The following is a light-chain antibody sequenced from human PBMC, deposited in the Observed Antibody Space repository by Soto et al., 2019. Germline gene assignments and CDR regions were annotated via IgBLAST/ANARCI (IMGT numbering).Light chain of an antibody. CDR2: LEGSGSY. J-gene: IGLJ3*02. Sequence: QPVLTQSSSASASLGSSVKLTCTLSSGHSGYIIAWYQQQPGKAPRYLMKLEGSGSYNKGSGVPDRFSGSSSGADRYLTISNLQFEDEADYYCETWDSNTWVFGGGTKLTVL. CDR3: ETWDSNTWV. V-gene: IGLV4-60*02. CDR1: SGHSGYI.